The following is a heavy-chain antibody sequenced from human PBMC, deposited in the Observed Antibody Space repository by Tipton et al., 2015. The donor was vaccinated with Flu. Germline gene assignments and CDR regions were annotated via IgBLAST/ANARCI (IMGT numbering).Heavy chain of an antibody. CDR2: IYYSGST. CDR3: ARVDYYDSSGYYPFAY. D-gene: IGHD3-22*01. Sequence: LRLSCTVSGGSISSYYWCWIRQPPGKGLEWIGYIYYSGSTNYNPSLKSRVTISVDTSKNQFSLKLSSVTAADTAVYYCARVDYYDSSGYYPFAYWGQGTLVTLSS. CDR1: GGSISSYY. V-gene: IGHV4-59*01. J-gene: IGHJ4*02.